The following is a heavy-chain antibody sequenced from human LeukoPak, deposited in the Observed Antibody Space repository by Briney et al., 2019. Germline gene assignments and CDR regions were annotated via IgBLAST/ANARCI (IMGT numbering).Heavy chain of an antibody. Sequence: SVKVSCKASGGTFSSYAISWVRQAPGQGLEWMGGIIPIFGTANYAQKFQGRVTITTDEPTSTAYMELSSLRSEDTAVYYCASSSANWGSRTSAHPYNWFDPWGQGTLVTVSS. CDR1: GGTFSSYA. CDR2: IIPIFGTA. J-gene: IGHJ5*02. V-gene: IGHV1-69*05. D-gene: IGHD7-27*01. CDR3: ASSSANWGSRTSAHPYNWFDP.